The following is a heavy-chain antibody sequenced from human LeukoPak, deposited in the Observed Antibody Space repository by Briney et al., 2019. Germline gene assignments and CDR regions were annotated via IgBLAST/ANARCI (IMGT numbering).Heavy chain of an antibody. V-gene: IGHV4-34*01. J-gene: IGHJ6*02. CDR2: INHSGST. CDR1: GGSFSGYY. D-gene: IGHD2-15*01. Sequence: KPSETLSLTCAVYGGSFSGYYWSWIRQPPGKGLEWIGEINHSGSTNYNPSLKSRVTISVDTSKNQFSLKLSSVTAADTAVYYCARAIIVVVVAATGGPFDPWGQGTTVTVSS. CDR3: ARAIIVVVVAATGGPFDP.